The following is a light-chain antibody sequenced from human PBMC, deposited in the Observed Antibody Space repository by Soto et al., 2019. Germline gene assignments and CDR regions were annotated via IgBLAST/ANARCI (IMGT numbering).Light chain of an antibody. CDR1: KNDIGVYDF. CDR3: KSYAGSNTYV. Sequence: QSALTQPPSASGSPGQSVTISCTGTKNDIGVYDFVSWYQHHPGKAPRLIIYEVVQRPSGVPDRFCGSKSGNTASLTVSGLQAADEADYCCKSYAGSNTYVFGSGTKLTVL. J-gene: IGLJ1*01. V-gene: IGLV2-8*01. CDR2: EVV.